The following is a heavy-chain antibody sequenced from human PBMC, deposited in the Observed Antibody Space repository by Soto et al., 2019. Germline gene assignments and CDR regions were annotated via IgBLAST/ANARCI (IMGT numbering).Heavy chain of an antibody. V-gene: IGHV3-7*05. CDR1: GFTFSSYW. J-gene: IGHJ6*02. CDR3: VRVPAAIVYYYYGMDV. Sequence: EVQLVESGGGLVQPGGSLRLSCAASGFTFSSYWMSWVRQAPGKGLEWVANIKQDGSEKYYVDSVKGRFTISRDNAKNSLYLQMNSLRAEDTAVYYCVRVPAAIVYYYYGMDVWGQGTTVTVSS. D-gene: IGHD2-2*01. CDR2: IKQDGSEK.